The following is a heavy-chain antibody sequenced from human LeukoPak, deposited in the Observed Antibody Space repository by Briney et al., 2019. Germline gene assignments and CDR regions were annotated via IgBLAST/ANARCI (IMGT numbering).Heavy chain of an antibody. V-gene: IGHV1-46*01. CDR2: INPSGGST. J-gene: IGHJ4*02. CDR1: GYTFTSYY. CDR3: ARDLDYYDSSGRNY. D-gene: IGHD3-22*01. Sequence: SVTVSCQASGYTFTSYYMQWVRQAPGQGLDWMGIINPSGGSTLYAQKFQGRVPQTSDPATRPVFTDLTTLSPEDPALSYFARDLDYYDSSGRNYWGQGTLVTVSS.